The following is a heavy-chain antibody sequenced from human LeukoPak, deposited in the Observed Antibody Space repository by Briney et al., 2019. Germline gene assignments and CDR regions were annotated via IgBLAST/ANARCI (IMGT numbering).Heavy chain of an antibody. Sequence: GGSLRLSCAASGFTFSSYGMHWVRQAPGKGLEWVAVIWYDGSNKYYADSVKGRFTFSRDNSKSTLYQQMNSLRTEDTAVYFCARAPAWQWPRAIFDSWGQGTLVTVSS. J-gene: IGHJ4*02. CDR3: ARAPAWQWPRAIFDS. D-gene: IGHD6-19*01. V-gene: IGHV3-33*01. CDR1: GFTFSSYG. CDR2: IWYDGSNK.